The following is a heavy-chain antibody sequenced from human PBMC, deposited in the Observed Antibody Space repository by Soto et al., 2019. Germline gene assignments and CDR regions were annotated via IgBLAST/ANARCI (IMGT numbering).Heavy chain of an antibody. Sequence: GASVKVSCKTSGYRFTSYGISWVRQAPGQGPEWMGWISGRNGNTNHPQSLQGRVTMTTDTSRNTTYMELRSLRSDDTAVYYCARDHHGSGTYYYYYGMDVWGQGTTVTVSS. V-gene: IGHV1-18*04. CDR2: ISGRNGNT. D-gene: IGHD3-10*01. CDR1: GYRFTSYG. CDR3: ARDHHGSGTYYYYYGMDV. J-gene: IGHJ6*02.